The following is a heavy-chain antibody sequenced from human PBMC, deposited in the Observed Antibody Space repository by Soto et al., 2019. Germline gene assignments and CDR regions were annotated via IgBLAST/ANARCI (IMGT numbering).Heavy chain of an antibody. CDR2: IFGSGAPT. J-gene: IGHJ3*01. CDR3: TREASTWGFAFDL. V-gene: IGHV3-23*01. Sequence: PGGSLRLSCAASGYTFSNYAMSWVRQAPGKGLQWVSTIFGSGAPTHYADSVKGRFAISRDNSNNTLFLQMNSLKDEDTAVYYCTREASTWGFAFDLWGQGTRVTVPS. CDR1: GYTFSNYA. D-gene: IGHD3-16*01.